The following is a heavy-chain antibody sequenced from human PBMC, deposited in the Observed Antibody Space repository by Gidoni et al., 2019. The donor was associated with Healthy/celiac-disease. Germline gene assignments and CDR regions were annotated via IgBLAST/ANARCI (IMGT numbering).Heavy chain of an antibody. CDR3: ARGGIAARPVYFQH. J-gene: IGHJ1*01. CDR1: GFTFSDSY. Sequence: QVQLVESGGSLFQPGGTLRLSCAASGFTFSDSYMSWLRQAPWKGLAWFAYIMSSGSTIDYADSVKGRFTISRDNAKNSLYLQMNSLRAEDTAVYYCARGGIAARPVYFQHWGQGTLVTVSS. D-gene: IGHD6-6*01. CDR2: IMSSGSTI. V-gene: IGHV3-11*01.